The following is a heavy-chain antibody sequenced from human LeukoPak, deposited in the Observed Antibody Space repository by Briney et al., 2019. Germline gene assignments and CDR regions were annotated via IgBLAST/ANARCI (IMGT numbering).Heavy chain of an antibody. CDR3: ARDGFDGRLTAFDI. CDR1: GFTFSSYW. Sequence: GGSLRLSCAASGFTFSSYWMSWVRQAPGKGLEWLANIKQDGSEKYYVDSVKGRFTISRDNAKNSLYLQMNSLRAEDTAVYYCARDGFDGRLTAFDIWGQGTMVTASS. D-gene: IGHD3-9*01. V-gene: IGHV3-7*01. CDR2: IKQDGSEK. J-gene: IGHJ3*02.